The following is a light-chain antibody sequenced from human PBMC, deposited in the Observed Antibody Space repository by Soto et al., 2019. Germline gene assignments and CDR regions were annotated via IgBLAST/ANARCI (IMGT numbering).Light chain of an antibody. CDR3: QQYNSFPYT. CDR1: QSISRW. Sequence: DIQMTQSPSTLSASVGDRVTITCRASQSISRWLARYQQKPGKAPKLLIYKASSLESGVPSSFSGSGSRTEFTLTISSLQPDDFATYYCQQYNSFPYTFGQGTKLEIK. J-gene: IGKJ2*01. V-gene: IGKV1-5*03. CDR2: KAS.